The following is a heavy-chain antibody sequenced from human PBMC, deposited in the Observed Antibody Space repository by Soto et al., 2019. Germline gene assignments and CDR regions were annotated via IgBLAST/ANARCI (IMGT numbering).Heavy chain of an antibody. CDR1: GFTFSSYA. Sequence: EVQLLESGGGLVQPGGSLRLSCAASGFTFSSYAMSWVRQAPGKGLEWVSAISGSGGSTYYADSVKGRFTISRDNSKNTLYLQMNSLRAEDTAVYWCAKRRQGSGGCFDYWGQGTLVTVSS. J-gene: IGHJ4*02. CDR3: AKRRQGSGGCFDY. D-gene: IGHD6-19*01. CDR2: ISGSGGST. V-gene: IGHV3-23*01.